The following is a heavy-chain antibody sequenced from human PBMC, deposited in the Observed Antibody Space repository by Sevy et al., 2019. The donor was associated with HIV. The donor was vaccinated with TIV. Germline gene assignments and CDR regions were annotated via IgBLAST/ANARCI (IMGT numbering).Heavy chain of an antibody. V-gene: IGHV1-2*06. Sequence: ATVKVSCKASGYTFTGYYMHWVRQAPGQGLEWMGRINPNSGGTNYAQKFQGRVTMTRDTSISTAYMELSRLRSDDTAVYYCARYCSGGSCYSGEGYYYYGMDVWGQGTTVTVSS. CDR3: ARYCSGGSCYSGEGYYYYGMDV. D-gene: IGHD2-15*01. J-gene: IGHJ6*02. CDR1: GYTFTGYY. CDR2: INPNSGGT.